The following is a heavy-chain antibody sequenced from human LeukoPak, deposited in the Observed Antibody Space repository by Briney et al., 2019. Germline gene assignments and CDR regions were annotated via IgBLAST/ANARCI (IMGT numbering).Heavy chain of an antibody. CDR1: GGSISSTNR. CDR3: SRESGAFCPFGY. Sequence: PSETLSLTCGVSGGSISSTNRWSWVRQPPGQGLEWIEEMSLTGRTNYNPSLDGRVTMSLDESSNQLSLNLTSVTAADTAIYYCSRESGAFCPFGYWGQGTLVIVPS. V-gene: IGHV4-4*02. D-gene: IGHD1-26*01. CDR2: MSLTGRT. J-gene: IGHJ4*02.